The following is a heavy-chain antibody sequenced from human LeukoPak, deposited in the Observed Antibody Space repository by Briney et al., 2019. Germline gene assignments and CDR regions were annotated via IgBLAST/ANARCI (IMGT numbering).Heavy chain of an antibody. CDR3: ARGFGSTSPFDY. CDR2: IIPIFGTA. Sequence: SVKVSCKASGGTFSSYAISWVRQAPGQGLEWMGGIIPIFGTANYAQKFQGRVTITTDKSTSTAYMELSSLRSEDTAVYYCARGFGSTSPFDYWGQGTLVTVSS. J-gene: IGHJ4*02. D-gene: IGHD2-2*01. V-gene: IGHV1-69*05. CDR1: GGTFSSYA.